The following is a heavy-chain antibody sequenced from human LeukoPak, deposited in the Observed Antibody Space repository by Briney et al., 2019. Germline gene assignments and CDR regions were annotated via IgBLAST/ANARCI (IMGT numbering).Heavy chain of an antibody. CDR3: ASPYGIGKVGATTLLAFDI. D-gene: IGHD1-26*01. V-gene: IGHV5-51*01. J-gene: IGHJ3*02. Sequence: GESLKISCKGSGYSFTSYWIGWVRQMPGKGLEWMGIIYPGDSDTRYSPSFQGQVTISADKSISTAYLQWSSLKASDTAMYYCASPYGIGKVGATTLLAFDIWGQGTMVTVSS. CDR2: IYPGDSDT. CDR1: GYSFTSYW.